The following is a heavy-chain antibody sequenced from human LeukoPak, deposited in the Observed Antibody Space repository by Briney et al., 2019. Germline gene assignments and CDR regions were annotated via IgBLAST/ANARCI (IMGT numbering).Heavy chain of an antibody. CDR3: ARYGMTSATAWGFDY. D-gene: IGHD4-17*01. J-gene: IGHJ4*02. CDR1: GGSISGYY. CDR2: IHYSGPT. V-gene: IGHV4-59*01. Sequence: PSETLSLTCTVSGGSISGYYWSWIRQPPGKGLEWIGYIHYSGPTNYNPSLKSRVTMSVDTSKKQFSLKLSSVTAADTAVYYCARYGMTSATAWGFDYWGQGTLVTVSS.